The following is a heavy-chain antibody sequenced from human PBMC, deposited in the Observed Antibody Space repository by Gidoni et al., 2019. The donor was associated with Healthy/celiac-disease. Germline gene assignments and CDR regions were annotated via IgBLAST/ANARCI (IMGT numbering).Heavy chain of an antibody. V-gene: IGHV1-69*06. CDR2: IIPIFGTA. J-gene: IGHJ4*02. Sequence: QVQLVQSGAEVTKPGSSVKVSCKASAGPFSRYAISWVRKAPGQGLEWMGGIIPIFGTANYAQKFQGRVTITADKSTSTAYMELSSLRSEDTAVYYCARGGLYGSGSYYRGYWGQGTLVTVSS. CDR1: AGPFSRYA. CDR3: ARGGLYGSGSYYRGY. D-gene: IGHD3-10*01.